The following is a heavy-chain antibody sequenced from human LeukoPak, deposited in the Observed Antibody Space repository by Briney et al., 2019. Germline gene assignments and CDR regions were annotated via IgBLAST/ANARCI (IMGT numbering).Heavy chain of an antibody. CDR2: IIPILNMT. CDR3: AREVRGVIITSVAFVY. D-gene: IGHD3-10*01. V-gene: IGHV1-69*04. CDR1: GGTFSSYT. Sequence: ASVKVSCKASGGTFSSYTINWVRQAPGRGLEWMGRIIPILNMTNYAQRFQGRVTIAADESTSTAYMELSSLRSEDTAIYYCAREVRGVIITSVAFVYWGQGTLVTVSS. J-gene: IGHJ4*02.